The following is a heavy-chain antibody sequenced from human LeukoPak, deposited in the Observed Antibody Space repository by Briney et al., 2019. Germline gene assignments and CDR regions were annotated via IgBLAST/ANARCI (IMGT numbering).Heavy chain of an antibody. CDR2: ISSSSSYI. CDR1: GFIFSSYG. V-gene: IGHV3-21*01. CDR3: ARERPYAFDI. Sequence: GRSLRLSCAASGFIFSSYGMNWVRQAPGKGLEWVSSISSSSSYIYYADSVKGRFTISRDNAKNSLYLQMNSLRAEDTAVYYCARERPYAFDIWGQGTMVTVSS. J-gene: IGHJ3*02.